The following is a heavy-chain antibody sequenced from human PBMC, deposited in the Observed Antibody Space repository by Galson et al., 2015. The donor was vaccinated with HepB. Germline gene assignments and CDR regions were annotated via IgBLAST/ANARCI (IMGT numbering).Heavy chain of an antibody. CDR2: ISGYNGNT. Sequence: SVKVSCKASGYTFSSYGISWVRQAPGQGLEWMGWISGYNGNTNYAQKLQGRVTMTTDTSTSTAYMELRSLRSDDTAVYYCARDAGPAATTGWAGYDFWSGYAPNDYWGQGTLVTVSS. D-gene: IGHD3-3*01. CDR3: ARDAGPAATTGWAGYDFWSGYAPNDY. J-gene: IGHJ4*02. V-gene: IGHV1-18*01. CDR1: GYTFSSYG.